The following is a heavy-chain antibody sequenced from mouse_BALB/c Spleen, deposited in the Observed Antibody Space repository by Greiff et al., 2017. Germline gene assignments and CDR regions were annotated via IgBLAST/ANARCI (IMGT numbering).Heavy chain of an antibody. CDR3: ARSYGNYVAY. Sequence: EVQLVESGGGLVQPGGSRKLSCAASGFTFSSFGMHWVRQAPEKGLEWVAYISSGSSTIYYADTVKGRFTIPRDNPKNTRFLQMTSLRSEDTAMYYCARSYGNYVAYWGQGTLVTVSA. CDR1: GFTFSSFG. V-gene: IGHV5-17*02. CDR2: ISSGSSTI. J-gene: IGHJ3*01. D-gene: IGHD2-10*02.